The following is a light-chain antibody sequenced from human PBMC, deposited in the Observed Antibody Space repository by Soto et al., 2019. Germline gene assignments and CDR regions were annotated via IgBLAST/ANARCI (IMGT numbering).Light chain of an antibody. J-gene: IGKJ1*01. CDR3: QQYNSYSRT. Sequence: DIQMTQSPSTLSASVGDRVTITCRASQRISSWLAWYQQKPGKAPKLLIYDASSLESGVPSRFSGSRSGTEFTLTISSLQPDDFATYYCQQYNSYSRTFGQGTKVDIK. CDR1: QRISSW. CDR2: DAS. V-gene: IGKV1-5*01.